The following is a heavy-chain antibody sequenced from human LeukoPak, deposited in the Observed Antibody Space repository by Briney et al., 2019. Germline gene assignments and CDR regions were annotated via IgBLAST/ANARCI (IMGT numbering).Heavy chain of an antibody. Sequence: KAGGSLRLSCAASGFTFSSYAMTWVRQAPGKGLEWISAISGSAYSTSYADSVKGRFTISRDNSKNTLYLQMNSLRAEDTAIYYCARNTSGFKLGDAFDIWGQGTMVTVSS. CDR2: ISGSAYST. V-gene: IGHV3-23*01. CDR1: GFTFSSYA. D-gene: IGHD3-22*01. J-gene: IGHJ3*02. CDR3: ARNTSGFKLGDAFDI.